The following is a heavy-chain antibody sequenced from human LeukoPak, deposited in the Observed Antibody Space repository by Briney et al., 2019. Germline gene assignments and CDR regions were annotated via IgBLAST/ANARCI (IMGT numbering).Heavy chain of an antibody. V-gene: IGHV3-30*18. CDR1: GFTFSSYG. J-gene: IGHJ5*02. Sequence: PGGSLRLSCAASGFTFSSYGMYWVRQAPGKGLEWVALISYDGSNKYYADSVKGRFTISRDNSKNTLYLQMNSLRAEDTAVYYCAKEYDYYDSSGYPGGQGTLVTVSS. D-gene: IGHD3-22*01. CDR2: ISYDGSNK. CDR3: AKEYDYYDSSGYP.